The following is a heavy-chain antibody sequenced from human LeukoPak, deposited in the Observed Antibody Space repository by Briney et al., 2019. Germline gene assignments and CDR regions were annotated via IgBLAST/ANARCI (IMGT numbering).Heavy chain of an antibody. Sequence: SETLSLTCTVSGGSISSYYWSWIRQPPGKGLEWIGYIYYSGSTNYNPPLKSRVTISVDASKNQFSLKLSSVTAADTAVYYCARQASYSYDFDYWGQGTLVTVSS. CDR1: GGSISSYY. V-gene: IGHV4-59*08. D-gene: IGHD5-18*01. J-gene: IGHJ4*02. CDR3: ARQASYSYDFDY. CDR2: IYYSGST.